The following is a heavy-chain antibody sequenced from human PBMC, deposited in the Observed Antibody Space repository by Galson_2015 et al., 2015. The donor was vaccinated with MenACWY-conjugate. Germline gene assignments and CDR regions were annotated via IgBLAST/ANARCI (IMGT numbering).Heavy chain of an antibody. J-gene: IGHJ4*02. CDR3: ATYCISPIYYANGAY. V-gene: IGHV3-74*01. CDR2: INSDGSAA. CDR1: GFTFSRYW. Sequence: SLRLSCAASGFTFSRYWMHWVRQSPGKGLVWVSRINSDGSAADYADSVKGRFTISRDNAKNTLYLQMNSLRAEDTAVYYCATYCISPIYYANGAYWGQRTLFTVAS. D-gene: IGHD2-2*01.